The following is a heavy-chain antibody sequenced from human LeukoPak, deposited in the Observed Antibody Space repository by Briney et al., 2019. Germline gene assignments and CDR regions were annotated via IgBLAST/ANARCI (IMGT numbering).Heavy chain of an antibody. J-gene: IGHJ4*02. V-gene: IGHV3-74*01. CDR3: AEDLNYYDSSGYYLTIDY. CDR1: GFTFSSYW. CDR2: INSDGSST. Sequence: GSLRLSCAASGFTFSSYWMHWVRQAPGKGLVWVSRINSDGSSTSYADSVKGRFTISRDNSKNTLYLQMNSLRAEDTAVYYCAEDLNYYDSSGYYLTIDYWGQGTLVTVSS. D-gene: IGHD3-22*01.